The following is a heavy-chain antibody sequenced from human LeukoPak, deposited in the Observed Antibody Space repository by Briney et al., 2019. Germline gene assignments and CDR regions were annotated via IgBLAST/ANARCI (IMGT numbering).Heavy chain of an antibody. D-gene: IGHD4/OR15-4a*01. CDR2: IYYDDRT. V-gene: IGHV3-53*01. CDR3: ARRAGAYSHPYDY. Sequence: GGSLRLSCGASGFTFDDYWMSWVRQAPGKGLEWVSFIYYDDRTHYSDSVKGRFTISRDNSKNTLYLQMNSLRAEDTAVYYCARRAGAYSHPYDYWGQGTLVTVSS. CDR1: GFTFDDYW. J-gene: IGHJ4*02.